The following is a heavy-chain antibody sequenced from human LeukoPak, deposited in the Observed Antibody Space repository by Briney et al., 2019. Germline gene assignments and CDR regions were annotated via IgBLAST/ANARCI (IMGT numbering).Heavy chain of an antibody. V-gene: IGHV1-69*04. J-gene: IGHJ6*02. D-gene: IGHD4-17*01. CDR2: IIPILGIA. Sequence: ASVKVSCKASGGTFSSYAISWVRQAPGQGLEWMGRIIPILGIANYAQKFQGRVTITADKSTSTAYMELSSLRSEDTAVYYCARAPYGDYVLAYYYGMDVWGQGTTVTVSS. CDR3: ARAPYGDYVLAYYYGMDV. CDR1: GGTFSSYA.